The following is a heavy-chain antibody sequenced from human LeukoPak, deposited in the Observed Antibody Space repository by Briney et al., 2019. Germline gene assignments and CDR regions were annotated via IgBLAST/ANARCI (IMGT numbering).Heavy chain of an antibody. CDR3: AKDHAKGYCSSTSCRYYFDY. D-gene: IGHD2-2*01. CDR2: MNPNSGNT. J-gene: IGHJ4*02. CDR1: GYTFTSYD. V-gene: IGHV1-8*01. Sequence: ASVKVSCKASGYTFTSYDINWVRQATGQGLEWMGWMNPNSGNTGYAQKFQGRVTMTRNTSISTAYMELSSLRSEDTAVYYCAKDHAKGYCSSTSCRYYFDYWGQGTLVTVSS.